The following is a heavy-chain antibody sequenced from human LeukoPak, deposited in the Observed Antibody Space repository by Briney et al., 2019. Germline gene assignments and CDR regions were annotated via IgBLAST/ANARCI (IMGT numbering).Heavy chain of an antibody. Sequence: ASVTVSCKASGYTLSSSYMHWVRQAPGQGLEWMGRIIPIFGTANYAQKFQGRVTITTDESTSTAYMELSSLRSEDTAVYYCARPNMVRGAQGAFDIWGQGTMVTVSS. V-gene: IGHV1-69*05. CDR1: GYTLSSSY. J-gene: IGHJ3*02. CDR3: ARPNMVRGAQGAFDI. D-gene: IGHD3-10*01. CDR2: IIPIFGTA.